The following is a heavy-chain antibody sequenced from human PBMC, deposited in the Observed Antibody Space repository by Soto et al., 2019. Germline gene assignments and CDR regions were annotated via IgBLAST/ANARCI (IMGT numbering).Heavy chain of an antibody. CDR2: ISSISSYI. Sequence: PGGSLRLSCAASGFTFSSYSMNWVRQAPGKGLEWVSSISSISSYIYYADSVKGRFTISRDNAKNSLYLQMNSLRAEDTAVYYCARGTDRYYYDSSGPAYYYYYGLDVWGQGTTVTVAS. CDR3: ARGTDRYYYDSSGPAYYYYYGLDV. CDR1: GFTFSSYS. J-gene: IGHJ6*02. D-gene: IGHD3-22*01. V-gene: IGHV3-21*01.